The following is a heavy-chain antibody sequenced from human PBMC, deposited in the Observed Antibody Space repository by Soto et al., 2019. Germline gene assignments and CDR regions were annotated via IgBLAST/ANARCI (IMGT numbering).Heavy chain of an antibody. V-gene: IGHV3-21*01. J-gene: IGHJ6*02. CDR1: GFTFSTYS. CDR3: ATSIAAHLGYYTMDV. D-gene: IGHD6-6*01. Sequence: VQLVESGGGLVKPGGSLRLSCAAYGFTFSTYSLNWVRQAPGKGLEWVSSISGGSNDIYYADSVRGRFTISRDNARDSLYLQMYSLSAEDTAIYFCATSIAAHLGYYTMDVWGQGTTVTVS. CDR2: ISGGSNDI.